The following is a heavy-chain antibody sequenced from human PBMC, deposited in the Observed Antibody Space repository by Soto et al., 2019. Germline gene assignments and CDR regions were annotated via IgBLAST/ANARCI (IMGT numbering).Heavy chain of an antibody. D-gene: IGHD3-3*01. CDR1: GFFFRTYS. J-gene: IGHJ4*02. CDR3: ARDPPWRFLEWLLPYYSDY. V-gene: IGHV3-21*01. Sequence: PGGSLRLSCAASGFFFRTYSTNWVRQAPGKGLEWVSSISRSSSYIYYADSVKGRFTISRDNAKNSLYLQMNSLRAEDTAVYYCARDPPWRFLEWLLPYYSDYWGQGTLVTVSS. CDR2: ISRSSSYI.